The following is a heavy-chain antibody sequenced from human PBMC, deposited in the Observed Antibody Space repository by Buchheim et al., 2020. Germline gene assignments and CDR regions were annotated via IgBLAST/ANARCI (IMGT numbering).Heavy chain of an antibody. J-gene: IGHJ4*02. D-gene: IGHD3-22*01. CDR2: VSSTSSVI. CDR1: GFTFSHYP. CDR3: ATDRLLRD. Sequence: EVQLVESGGDLVQPGGSLRLSCAASGFTFSHYPMNWVRQAPGKGLEWVSYVSSTSSVIHYADSVKGRFTISRDNAKNSLFLQMNSLRAEDTAVYYCATDRLLRDWGQGTL. V-gene: IGHV3-48*01.